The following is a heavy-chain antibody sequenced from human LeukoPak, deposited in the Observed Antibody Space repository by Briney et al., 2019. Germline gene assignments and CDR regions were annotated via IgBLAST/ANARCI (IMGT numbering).Heavy chain of an antibody. Sequence: SETLSLTCAVSGGSINSGGYSWGWIRQPPGKGLEWIGYIYHSGSTYYNPSLKSRVTISIDRSKNQFSLEMYSVTAADTAVYYCTRGVSDYVHWYFDLWGRGTLVTVSS. CDR2: IYHSGST. V-gene: IGHV4-30-2*01. CDR3: TRGVSDYVHWYFDL. D-gene: IGHD4-17*01. J-gene: IGHJ2*01. CDR1: GGSINSGGYS.